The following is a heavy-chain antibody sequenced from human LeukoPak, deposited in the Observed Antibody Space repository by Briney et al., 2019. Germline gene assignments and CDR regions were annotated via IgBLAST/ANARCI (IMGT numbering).Heavy chain of an antibody. D-gene: IGHD3-16*01. CDR1: GGTFSNYA. J-gene: IGHJ5*02. CDR2: IIPILDSA. CDR3: ARGVGDQNRLDP. V-gene: IGHV1-69*13. Sequence: GASVKVSCKASGGTFSNYAINWVRRAPGQGLEWMGAIIPILDSATYAQKFRGTVTITADESTGTAYLELSSLNSDDTAVYYCARGVGDQNRLDPWGQGTLVTVSS.